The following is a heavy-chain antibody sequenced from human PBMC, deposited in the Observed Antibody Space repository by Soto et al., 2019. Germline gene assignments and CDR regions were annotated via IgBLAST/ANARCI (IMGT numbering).Heavy chain of an antibody. CDR1: GGSISGGIYY. CDR3: AREIIPLTTDWYFDL. J-gene: IGHJ2*01. Sequence: QVQLQESRPGLVKPSETLSLTCTVSGGSISGGIYYWSWVRQSPGKGLEWIGYIFHSGSTFYNPSLGSRVTISVDTSKNQFSLRLSSVTAADTAVYYCAREIIPLTTDWYFDLWGRGTLVTVSS. V-gene: IGHV4-30-4*01. D-gene: IGHD4-17*01. CDR2: IFHSGST.